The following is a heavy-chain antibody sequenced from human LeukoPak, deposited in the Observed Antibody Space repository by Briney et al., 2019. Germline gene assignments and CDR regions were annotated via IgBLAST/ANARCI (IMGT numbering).Heavy chain of an antibody. CDR1: GFTFSRTY. D-gene: IGHD3-16*01. V-gene: IGHV3-23*01. CDR2: FGGTGDM. CDR3: AKDVLRWAFDY. Sequence: WESLRLSCAASGFTFSRTYMAWVRQAPGKGLELVSGFGGTGDMHYAHSVRGRFTISRDNSKGILYLQMDSLRAEDTAVYYCAKDVLRWAFDYWGQGTLVTVSS. J-gene: IGHJ4*02.